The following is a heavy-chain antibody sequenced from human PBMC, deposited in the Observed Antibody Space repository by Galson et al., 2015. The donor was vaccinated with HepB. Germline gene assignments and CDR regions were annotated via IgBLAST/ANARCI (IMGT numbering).Heavy chain of an antibody. CDR1: GGSISSRSYY. D-gene: IGHD7-27*01. J-gene: IGHJ4*02. Sequence: SETLSLTCTVSGGSISSRSYYWGWIRQPPGKGLEWIGSIYYSGSTYYSPSLKSRVTISVDTSKNQFSLKLSSVTAADTAVYYCARQGNWAYYFDYWGQGTLVTVSS. V-gene: IGHV4-39*01. CDR2: IYYSGST. CDR3: ARQGNWAYYFDY.